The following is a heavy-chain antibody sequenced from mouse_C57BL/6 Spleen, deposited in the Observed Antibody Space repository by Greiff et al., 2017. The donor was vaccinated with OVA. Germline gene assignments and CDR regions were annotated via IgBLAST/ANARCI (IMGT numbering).Heavy chain of an antibody. CDR2: ISDGGSYT. CDR1: GFTFSSYA. D-gene: IGHD3-2*02. CDR3: AREGDSSGYLFAY. J-gene: IGHJ3*01. V-gene: IGHV5-4*01. Sequence: EVKLMESGGGLVKPGGSLKLSCAASGFTFSSYAMSWVRQTPEKRLEWVATISDGGSYTYYPDNVKGRFTISRDNAKNNLYLQMSHLKSEDTAMYYCAREGDSSGYLFAYWGQGTLVTVSA.